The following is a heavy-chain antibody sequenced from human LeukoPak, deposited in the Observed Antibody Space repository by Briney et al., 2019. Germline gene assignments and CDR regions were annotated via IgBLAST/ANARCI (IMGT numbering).Heavy chain of an antibody. J-gene: IGHJ4*02. CDR3: AKSGYNRFDY. D-gene: IGHD5-24*01. Sequence: GGSLRLSCAASGFTFSTYGMNWVRQAPGKGLEWVSAFSGSGGDTYYADSVKGRFPISRDNSKNTLYLQMNSLRAEDTAVYYCAKSGYNRFDYWGQGTLVTVSS. CDR2: FSGSGGDT. V-gene: IGHV3-23*01. CDR1: GFTFSTYG.